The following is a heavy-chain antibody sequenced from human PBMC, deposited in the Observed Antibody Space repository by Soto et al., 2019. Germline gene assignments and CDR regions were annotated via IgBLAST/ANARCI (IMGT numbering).Heavy chain of an antibody. D-gene: IGHD6-6*01. CDR3: AIPPLAASYYYGMDV. CDR1: GYSFTSYW. CDR2: IYPGDSDT. Sequence: GESLKISCKGSGYSFTSYWIGWVRQMPGKGLEWMGIIYPGDSDTRYSPSFQGQVTISADKSISTAYLQWSSLKASDTAMYYCAIPPLAASYYYGMDVWGQGTTVTVS. J-gene: IGHJ6*02. V-gene: IGHV5-51*01.